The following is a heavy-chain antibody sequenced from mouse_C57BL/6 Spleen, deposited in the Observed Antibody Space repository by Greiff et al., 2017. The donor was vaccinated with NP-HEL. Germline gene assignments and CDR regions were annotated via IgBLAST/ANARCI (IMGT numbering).Heavy chain of an antibody. CDR2: IYPGDGDT. V-gene: IGHV1-82*01. J-gene: IGHJ4*01. Sequence: VQLQQSGPELVKPGASVKISCKASGYAFSSSWMNWVKQRPGKGLEWIGRIYPGDGDTNYNGKFKGKATLTADKSSSTAYMQLSSLTSEDSAVYFCARDGSSYEDYYAMDYWGQGTSVTVSS. D-gene: IGHD1-1*01. CDR3: ARDGSSYEDYYAMDY. CDR1: GYAFSSSW.